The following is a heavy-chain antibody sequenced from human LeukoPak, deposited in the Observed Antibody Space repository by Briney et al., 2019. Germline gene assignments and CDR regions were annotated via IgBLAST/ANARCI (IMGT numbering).Heavy chain of an antibody. D-gene: IGHD2-15*01. CDR1: GGTFSSYA. CDR2: IIPILGIT. Sequence: SVKVSCKASGGTFSSYAISWVRQAPGQGLEWMGRIIPILGITNYAQKFQGRVTITADKSTSTAYMELSSLRSEDTAVYYCASDVVVVAATPNYFDYWGQGTLVTVSS. CDR3: ASDVVVVAATPNYFDY. J-gene: IGHJ4*02. V-gene: IGHV1-69*04.